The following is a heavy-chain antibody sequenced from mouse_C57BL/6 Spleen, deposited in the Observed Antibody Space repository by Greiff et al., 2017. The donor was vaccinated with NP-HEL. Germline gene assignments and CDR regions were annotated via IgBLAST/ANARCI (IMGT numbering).Heavy chain of an antibody. CDR1: GYTFTSYG. V-gene: IGHV1-81*01. Sequence: QVQLKESGAELARPGASVKLSCKASGYTFTSYGISWVKQRTGQGLEWIGEIYPRSGNTYYNEKFKGKATLTADKSSSTAYMELRSLTSEDSAVYFCARIEIGSSYFAYWGQGTLVTVSA. CDR3: ARIEIGSSYFAY. J-gene: IGHJ3*01. D-gene: IGHD1-1*01. CDR2: IYPRSGNT.